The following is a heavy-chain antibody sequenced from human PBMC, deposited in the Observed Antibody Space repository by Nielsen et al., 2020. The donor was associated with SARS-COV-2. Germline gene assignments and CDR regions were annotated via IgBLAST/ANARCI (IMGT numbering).Heavy chain of an antibody. CDR3: AREDDSSGYTYGMDV. CDR2: ISSGSGDHT. V-gene: IGHV3-23*01. D-gene: IGHD3-22*01. CDR1: GFTFTSHA. Sequence: GGSLRLSCAASGFTFTSHAMTWVRQAPGKGLEWVSGISSGSGDHTYYADSVKGRFTISRDSSQNTLYLHMNSLRAEDTAVYYCAREDDSSGYTYGMDVWGQGTTVTVSS. J-gene: IGHJ6*02.